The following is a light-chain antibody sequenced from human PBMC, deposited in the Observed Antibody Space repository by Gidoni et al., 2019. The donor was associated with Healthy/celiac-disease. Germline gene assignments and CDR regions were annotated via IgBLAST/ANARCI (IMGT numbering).Light chain of an antibody. J-gene: IGKJ4*01. Sequence: IVLTQSPATLSLSPGERATLSCRASQSVSSYLAWYQQKPGQAPRLLIYDASNRATGIPARFSGSGSGTDFTLTISSLEPEDFAVYYCQGKAFGGGTKVEIK. CDR3: QGKA. V-gene: IGKV3-11*01. CDR1: QSVSSY. CDR2: DAS.